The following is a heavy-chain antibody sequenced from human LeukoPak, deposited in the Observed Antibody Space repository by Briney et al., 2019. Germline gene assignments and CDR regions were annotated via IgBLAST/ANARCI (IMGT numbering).Heavy chain of an antibody. J-gene: IGHJ4*02. D-gene: IGHD2-21*01. CDR1: GFTFGSYA. V-gene: IGHV3-23*01. CDR3: AKDPTRRLLWWSDQDY. Sequence: GESLRLSCAASGFTFGSYAMSWVRQAPGKGLEWVSGISGSGGSTYYADSVKGRFTISRDNSKNTLYLQMNSLRAEDTAVYYCAKDPTRRLLWWSDQDYWGQGTLVTVSS. CDR2: ISGSGGST.